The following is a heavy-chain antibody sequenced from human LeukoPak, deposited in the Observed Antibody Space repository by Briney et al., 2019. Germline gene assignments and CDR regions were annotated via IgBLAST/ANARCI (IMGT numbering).Heavy chain of an antibody. Sequence: SETLSLTCTVSGGSISSGSYYWSWIRQPAGKGLEWIGRIYTSGSTNYNPSLKSRVTISVDTSKNQFSLKLSSVTAADTAVYYCARDSVMVYAIDYWGQGTLVTVSS. V-gene: IGHV4-61*02. D-gene: IGHD2-8*01. CDR1: GGSISSGSYY. J-gene: IGHJ4*02. CDR2: IYTSGST. CDR3: ARDSVMVYAIDY.